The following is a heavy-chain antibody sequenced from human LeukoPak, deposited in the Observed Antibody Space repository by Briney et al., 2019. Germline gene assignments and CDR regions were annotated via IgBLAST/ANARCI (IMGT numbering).Heavy chain of an antibody. CDR2: INHRGST. V-gene: IGHV4-34*01. CDR1: GGSFRVYY. Sequence: SETLSLTCAVYGGSFRVYYCAGIRQPPGEGVEGIGEINHRGSTNYNPSLKRRVTMSVDTSKNQFSLRLSSVTAADTAGYYFARRVRQCGTYYYYMDVWGKGTTVTISS. J-gene: IGHJ6*03. D-gene: IGHD2-21*01. CDR3: ARRVRQCGTYYYYMDV.